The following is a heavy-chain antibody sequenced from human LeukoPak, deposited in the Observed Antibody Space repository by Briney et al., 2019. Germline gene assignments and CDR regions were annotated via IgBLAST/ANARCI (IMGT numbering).Heavy chain of an antibody. V-gene: IGHV1-2*02. CDR2: INPNSGGT. J-gene: IGHJ5*02. CDR3: ARAGFDP. Sequence: ASVKFSCKASAYTFTCYYMHWVRQAPLQGLEWMGWINPNSGGTNYAQKVQGRVTMTRDKSISTAYMELSRLRSDETVVYYCARAGFDPWGQGPLVTVSS. CDR1: AYTFTCYY.